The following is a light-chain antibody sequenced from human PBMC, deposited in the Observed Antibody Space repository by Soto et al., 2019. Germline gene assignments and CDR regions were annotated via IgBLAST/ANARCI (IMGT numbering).Light chain of an antibody. J-gene: IGKJ1*01. CDR1: PSISTY. CDR2: AAS. CDR3: QQTYNTPWT. V-gene: IGKV1-39*01. Sequence: DIQMTQSPSSLSASVGDRVTITCRASPSISTYLNWYHQKPGKAPKLLIYAASSLQSGVPSRFSGSGSGTDFALTISSLQPEDFATYYCQQTYNTPWTFGQGTKVE.